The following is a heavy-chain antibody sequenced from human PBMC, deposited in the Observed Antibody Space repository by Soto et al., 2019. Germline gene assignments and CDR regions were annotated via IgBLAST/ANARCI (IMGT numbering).Heavy chain of an antibody. J-gene: IGHJ6*02. D-gene: IGHD3-10*01. CDR2: ISWDGGST. V-gene: IGHV3-43*01. Sequence: GGSLRLSCAASGFTFDDYTMHWVRQAPGKGLEWVSLISWDGGSTYYADSVKGRFTISRDNSKNSLYLQMNSLRTEDTALYYCAKGLMVRGVKDYYYGMDVWGQGTTVTVSS. CDR1: GFTFDDYT. CDR3: AKGLMVRGVKDYYYGMDV.